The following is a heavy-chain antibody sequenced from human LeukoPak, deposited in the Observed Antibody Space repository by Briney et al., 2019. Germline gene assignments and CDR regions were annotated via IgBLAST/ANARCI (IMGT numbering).Heavy chain of an antibody. CDR2: IWYDGSNK. J-gene: IGHJ5*02. CDR3: ASSRRFLEWLEFDP. V-gene: IGHV3-33*01. Sequence: GGSLRLSCAASGFTFSSYGMHWVRQAPGKGLEWVAVIWYDGSNKYYADSVKDRFTISRDNSKNTLYLQMNSLRAEDTAVYYCASSRRFLEWLEFDPWGQGTLVTVSS. CDR1: GFTFSSYG. D-gene: IGHD3-3*01.